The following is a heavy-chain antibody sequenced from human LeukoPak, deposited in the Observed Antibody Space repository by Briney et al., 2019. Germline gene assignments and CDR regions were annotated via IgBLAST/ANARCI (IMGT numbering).Heavy chain of an antibody. CDR1: GFTFSSYG. Sequence: PGGSLRLSCAASGFTFSSYGMHWVRQAPGKGLEWVAVISYDGSNKYYADSVKGRFTISRDNSKNTLYLQMNSLRAEGTAVYYCAKASGSSSKQTQYYFDYWGQGTLVTVSS. V-gene: IGHV3-30*18. CDR2: ISYDGSNK. J-gene: IGHJ4*02. CDR3: AKASGSSSKQTQYYFDY. D-gene: IGHD6-13*01.